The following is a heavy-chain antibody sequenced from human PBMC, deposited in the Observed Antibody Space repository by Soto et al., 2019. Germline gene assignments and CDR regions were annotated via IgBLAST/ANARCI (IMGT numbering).Heavy chain of an antibody. Sequence: PSETLSLTCTVTGGSIRSYYWSWIRQPAGKGLEWLGRIYGSGSANYNPSLKSRVTMSVDTSKNQFSLKLSSVTAADTAVYYCARVIRDYSELMDPWGQGILVTVSS. D-gene: IGHD4-4*01. CDR1: GGSIRSYY. J-gene: IGHJ5*02. V-gene: IGHV4-4*07. CDR2: IYGSGSA. CDR3: ARVIRDYSELMDP.